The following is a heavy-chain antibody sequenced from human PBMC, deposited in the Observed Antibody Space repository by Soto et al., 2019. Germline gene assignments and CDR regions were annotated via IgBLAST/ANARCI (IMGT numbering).Heavy chain of an antibody. CDR2: ISYDGTDE. CDR1: GFSFSSYG. CDR3: ANQESGWNEHFDY. J-gene: IGHJ4*02. Sequence: QVQLVESGGGVVQPGRSLRLSCAASGFSFSSYGMHWVRQAPGKGREWVAMISYDGTDENYADSVKGRFTSSRANSKHAVYLIMHSLRAEDTAVYFCANQESGWNEHFDYWGRGTLVTVSS. D-gene: IGHD1-1*01. V-gene: IGHV3-30*18.